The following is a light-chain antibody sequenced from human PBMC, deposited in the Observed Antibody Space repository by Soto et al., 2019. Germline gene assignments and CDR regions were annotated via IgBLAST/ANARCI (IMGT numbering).Light chain of an antibody. Sequence: DIQMTQSPSTLSASVGDRVTISCRASQSVISWLAWYQQKPGKAPKVLIYEASNLKSGVPSRFSGSGSGTEFTLNISSLQPDDFATYYCQQYKSNSITFGGGTKVEI. CDR3: QQYKSNSIT. J-gene: IGKJ4*01. V-gene: IGKV1-5*03. CDR2: EAS. CDR1: QSVISW.